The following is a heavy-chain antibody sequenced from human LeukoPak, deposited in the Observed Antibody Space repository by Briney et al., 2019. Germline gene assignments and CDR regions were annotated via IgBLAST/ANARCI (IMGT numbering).Heavy chain of an antibody. CDR2: INPKSGGT. CDR1: GYTFTGYY. D-gene: IGHD6-6*01. CDR3: AKFFGDSSSSTGINDY. Sequence: ASVKVSCKASGYTFTGYYMYWVRQAPGQGLEWMGWINPKSGGTNYAQKFQGRVTMTRDTSISTAYMELSRLRSDDTAVYYCAKFFGDSSSSTGINDYWGQGTLVTVSS. V-gene: IGHV1-2*02. J-gene: IGHJ4*02.